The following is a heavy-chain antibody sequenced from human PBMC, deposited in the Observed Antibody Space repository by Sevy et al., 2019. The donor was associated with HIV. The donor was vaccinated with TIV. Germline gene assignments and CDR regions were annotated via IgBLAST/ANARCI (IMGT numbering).Heavy chain of an antibody. D-gene: IGHD3-10*01. Sequence: GGSLRLSCAASGFTFGSYDMYWVRQTPGKGLEWVALISFYGSNKEYADSVKGRFTISRDNSKNTVYLQMSGLNPEDTAVYYCAKDAFEVRGVLSSRGMPTYYHAMDLWGQGTTVTVSS. CDR1: GFTFGSYD. J-gene: IGHJ6*02. V-gene: IGHV3-30*18. CDR2: ISFYGSNK. CDR3: AKDAFEVRGVLSSRGMPTYYHAMDL.